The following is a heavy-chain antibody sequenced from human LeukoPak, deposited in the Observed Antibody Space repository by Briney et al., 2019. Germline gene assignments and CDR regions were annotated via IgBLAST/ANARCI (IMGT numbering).Heavy chain of an antibody. D-gene: IGHD4-17*01. Sequence: PGRSLTLSCAASGFTFSSFGMHWVRQAPGKGLEWVAVIWYDGSNKYYADSVKGRFTISRDNSKNSLYLQMNSLRAEDTAVYYCARDALTTVTFDAFDIWGQGTMVTVSS. J-gene: IGHJ3*02. CDR3: ARDALTTVTFDAFDI. CDR1: GFTFSSFG. V-gene: IGHV3-33*01. CDR2: IWYDGSNK.